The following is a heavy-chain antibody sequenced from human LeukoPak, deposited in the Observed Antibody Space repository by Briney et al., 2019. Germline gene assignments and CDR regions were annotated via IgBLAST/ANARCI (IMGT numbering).Heavy chain of an antibody. CDR2: IKQDGSER. D-gene: IGHD5-18*01. Sequence: GGSLRLSCAASGFTFSSFWMNWVRQAPGKGLEWVANIKQDGSERNYVDSVKGRSTISRDNAKNSLFVQMNSLRVEDTAVYYCARGGTRGYSPVDYWGQGILVTVSS. V-gene: IGHV3-7*03. CDR3: ARGGTRGYSPVDY. CDR1: GFTFSSFW. J-gene: IGHJ4*02.